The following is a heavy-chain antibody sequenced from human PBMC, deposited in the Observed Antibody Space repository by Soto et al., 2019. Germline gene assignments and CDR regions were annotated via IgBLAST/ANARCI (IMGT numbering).Heavy chain of an antibody. CDR3: ARGFIRLGEFAY. D-gene: IGHD3-16*01. J-gene: IGHJ4*02. CDR1: GYTFTSYD. CDR2: MNPNSGNT. V-gene: IGHV1-8*01. Sequence: QVQLVQSGAEVKKPGASVKVSCKASGYTFTSYDINWVRQATGQGLEWMGWMNPNSGNTGYAHKFHGRVTMPRTTSISTAYMDLSSLRSEDTAVYYWARGFIRLGEFAYWGQGTLVTVAS.